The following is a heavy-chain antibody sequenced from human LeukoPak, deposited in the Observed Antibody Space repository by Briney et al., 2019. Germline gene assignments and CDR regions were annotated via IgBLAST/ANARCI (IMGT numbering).Heavy chain of an antibody. CDR2: IKSKADAGTT. CDR3: TTVSDPSPFYYYYYMDV. CDR1: GFSFSNAW. Sequence: PGGSLRLSCAASGFSFSNAWMSWVRQAPGKGLEWVGRIKSKADAGTTDYAAPVKGRFTISRDDSKNTLSLQMNSLKTEDTAVYYCTTVSDPSPFYYYYYMDVWGKGTTVTISS. V-gene: IGHV3-15*01. J-gene: IGHJ6*03.